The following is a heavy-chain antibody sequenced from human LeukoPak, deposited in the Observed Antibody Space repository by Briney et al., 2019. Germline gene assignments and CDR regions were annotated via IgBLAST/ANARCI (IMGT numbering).Heavy chain of an antibody. J-gene: IGHJ4*02. D-gene: IGHD3-22*01. CDR1: GFTFSTYN. CDR3: ASSGYYSVLPDY. V-gene: IGHV3-48*04. CDR2: ISSSSSTI. Sequence: GGSLRLSRAASGFTFSTYNMNWVRQAPGKGLEWVSYISSSSSTIYYADSVKGRFTISRDNTKNSLYLQMNSLRAEDTAVYYCASSGYYSVLPDYWGRGTLVTVSS.